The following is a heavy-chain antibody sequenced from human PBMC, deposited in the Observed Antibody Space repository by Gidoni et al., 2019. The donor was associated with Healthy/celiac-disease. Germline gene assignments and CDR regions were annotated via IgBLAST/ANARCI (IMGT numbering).Heavy chain of an antibody. V-gene: IGHV3-23*01. Sequence: EVQLLESGGGLVQPGGSLRLSCAASGFTFSGYAMSWVRQAPGKGLVWVSAISGSGGSTYYADSVKGRFTISRDNSKNTLYLQMNSLRAEDTAVYYCAKERYGFWSGYDFDYWGQGTLVTVSS. CDR3: AKERYGFWSGYDFDY. CDR1: GFTFSGYA. CDR2: ISGSGGST. J-gene: IGHJ4*02. D-gene: IGHD3-3*01.